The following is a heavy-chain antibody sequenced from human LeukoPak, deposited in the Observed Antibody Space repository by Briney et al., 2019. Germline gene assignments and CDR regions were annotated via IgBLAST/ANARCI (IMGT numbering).Heavy chain of an antibody. V-gene: IGHV3-23*01. J-gene: IGHJ4*02. D-gene: IGHD3-16*01. CDR3: ARVDTSHLRYFDS. CDR1: GFTFSTYA. Sequence: GGSLRLSCAASGFTFSTYAINWVRQAPGKGLEWISAISQSGNTIYYADSVKGRIIISRDNSKNTLYLQLNSLRAEDTAVYYCARVDTSHLRYFDSWGQGTLVTVSS. CDR2: ISQSGNTI.